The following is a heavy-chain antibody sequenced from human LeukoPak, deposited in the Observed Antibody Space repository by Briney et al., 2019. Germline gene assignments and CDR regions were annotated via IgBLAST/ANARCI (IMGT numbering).Heavy chain of an antibody. CDR3: ARGWNRYSYGADY. J-gene: IGHJ4*02. Sequence: PSETLSLTCTVSGGSISGYYWSWIRQPPGKGLEWIGYIYYSGSTNYNPSLKSRVTISVDTSKNQFSLKLSSVTAADTAVYYCARGWNRYSYGADYWGQGTLVTVSS. V-gene: IGHV4-59*01. CDR2: IYYSGST. D-gene: IGHD5-18*01. CDR1: GGSISGYY.